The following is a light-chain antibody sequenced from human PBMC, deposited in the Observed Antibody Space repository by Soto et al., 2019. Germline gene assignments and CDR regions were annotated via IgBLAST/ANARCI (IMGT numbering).Light chain of an antibody. V-gene: IGLV2-14*01. J-gene: IGLJ1*01. CDR3: SSYAGSSNV. Sequence: QSVLTQPASVSGSPGQSITISCTGTSSDVGGYNYVSWYQQYPGKAPKLMIYEVTHRPSGVSDRFSGSKSGNTASLTVSGLQAEDEADYYCSSYAGSSNVFGTGTKATVL. CDR2: EVT. CDR1: SSDVGGYNY.